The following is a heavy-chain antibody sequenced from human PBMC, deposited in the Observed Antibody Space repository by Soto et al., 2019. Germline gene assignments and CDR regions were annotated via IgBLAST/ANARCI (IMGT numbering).Heavy chain of an antibody. CDR2: IKSKTDGGTT. J-gene: IGHJ6*02. V-gene: IGHV3-15*07. D-gene: IGHD3-9*01. Sequence: GGSLRLSCAASGFTFSNAWMNWVRQAPGKGLEWVGRIKSKTDGGTTDYAAPVKGRFTISRDDSKNTLYLQMNSLKTEDTAVYYCTTAGRVLRYFDWLGNYGMDVWGQGTTVTVSS. CDR1: GFTFSNAW. CDR3: TTAGRVLRYFDWLGNYGMDV.